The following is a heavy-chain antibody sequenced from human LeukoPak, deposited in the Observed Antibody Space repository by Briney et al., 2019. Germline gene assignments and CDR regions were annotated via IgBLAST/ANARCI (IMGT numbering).Heavy chain of an antibody. CDR2: IYYSGST. Sequence: SEILSLACTVSGGSISSYYCGSIRQPPGKGLGWIGYIYYSGSTNYSPSLKSRVTISVDTSKNQFSLKLSAVTAADTAVYYCARSGGYWCDPWAKGTLLTV. V-gene: IGHV4-59*01. J-gene: IGHJ5*02. CDR3: ARSGGYWCDP. CDR1: GGSISSYY. D-gene: IGHD6-25*01.